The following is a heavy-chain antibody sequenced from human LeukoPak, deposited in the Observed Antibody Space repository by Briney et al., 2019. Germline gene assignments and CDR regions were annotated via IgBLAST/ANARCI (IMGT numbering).Heavy chain of an antibody. J-gene: IGHJ5*02. CDR3: ARDKPTSDYDTPPGGWFDP. CDR2: INPNSGGT. Sequence: ASVKVSCKASGYTFTGYYMHWVRQAPGQGLEWMGRINPNSGGTNYAQKFQGRVTMTRDTSISTAYMVLSRLRSDDTAVYYCARDKPTSDYDTPPGGWFDPWGQGTLVTVSS. V-gene: IGHV1-2*06. D-gene: IGHD2-8*02. CDR1: GYTFTGYY.